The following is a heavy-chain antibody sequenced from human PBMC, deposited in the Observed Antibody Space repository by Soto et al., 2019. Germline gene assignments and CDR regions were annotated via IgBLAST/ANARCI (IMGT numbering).Heavy chain of an antibody. Sequence: ASVKVSCKASGYSFTSLDINGVRQTAGQGLEWMGWMQPSTGRTGYAQKFQGRVTMTRDTSINTAYMELTTLTSDDTAVYYCARGVSAGVDYWGQGTLVTVSS. D-gene: IGHD1-26*01. CDR3: ARGVSAGVDY. CDR1: GYSFTSLD. CDR2: MQPSTGRT. V-gene: IGHV1-8*01. J-gene: IGHJ4*02.